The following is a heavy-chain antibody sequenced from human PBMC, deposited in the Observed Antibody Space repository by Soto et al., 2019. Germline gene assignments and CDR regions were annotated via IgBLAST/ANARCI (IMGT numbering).Heavy chain of an antibody. CDR2: ISAYNGNT. D-gene: IGHD1-26*01. J-gene: IGHJ6*02. V-gene: IGHV1-18*01. CDR3: ARVGSGSSHYYYYYGMDV. CDR1: RYTFTSYA. Sequence: ASVKVSCKASRYTFTSYAMHWVRQAPGQRLEWMGWISAYNGNTKYAQKLQGRVTMTTDTSTSTAYMELRSLRSDDTAVYYCARVGSGSSHYYYYYGMDVWGQGTTVTVSS.